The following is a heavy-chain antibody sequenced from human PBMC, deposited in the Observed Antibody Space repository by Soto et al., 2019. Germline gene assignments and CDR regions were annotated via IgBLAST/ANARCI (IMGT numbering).Heavy chain of an antibody. D-gene: IGHD3-22*01. CDR3: ARDPYYYDSSGYYPFDY. CDR2: INHSGST. J-gene: IGHJ4*02. V-gene: IGHV4-34*01. CDR1: GESFTDFY. Sequence: SETLSLTCAVYGESFTDFYWTWIGKPPGKGLEWIGEINHSGSTNYNPSLKSRVAISVDTSKNQFSLNLTSVTAADTAVYYCARDPYYYDSSGYYPFDYWGQGRMVT.